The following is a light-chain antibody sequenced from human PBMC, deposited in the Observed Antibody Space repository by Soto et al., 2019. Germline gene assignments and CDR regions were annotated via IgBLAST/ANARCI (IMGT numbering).Light chain of an antibody. V-gene: IGKV1-5*01. CDR1: QSISRS. Sequence: DIPMTQSPSTLSASVGDRVTITCRASQSISRSLAWYQQKPGKAPNRLIYDASSLEGGVPSRFSGSGFGTEFTLTITNLQPADFATYYCQQYSDFLISFGPGTTVDFK. CDR3: QQYSDFLIS. CDR2: DAS. J-gene: IGKJ3*01.